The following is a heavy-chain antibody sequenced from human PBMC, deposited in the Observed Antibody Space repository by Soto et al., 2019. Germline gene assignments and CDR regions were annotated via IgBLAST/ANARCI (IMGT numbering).Heavy chain of an antibody. CDR1: GDSVSSDITS. J-gene: IGHJ3*01. D-gene: IGHD3-10*01. CDR2: TYYRSKWFH. CDR3: ARGNALDV. Sequence: PSQTLSLTCAISGDSVSSDITSWNWIRQSPSRGLEWLGRTYYRSKWFHDYAASVKSRITINLDTSKNQFSLELNSMTPEDTAVYYCARGNALDVWGQGTVVTVS. V-gene: IGHV6-1*01.